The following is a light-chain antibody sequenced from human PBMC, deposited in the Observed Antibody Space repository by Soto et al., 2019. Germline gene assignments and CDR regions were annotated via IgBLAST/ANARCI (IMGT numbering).Light chain of an antibody. CDR3: QQSYTTPRT. V-gene: IGKV1-39*01. J-gene: IGKJ1*01. CDR2: AAS. Sequence: DLQMTPSPSSLSASVGDRVSVTCRASQSISTFLNWYQQRPGEAPKLLIYAASSLQSGVPSRFSGSGSGADFTLTIGSLQPEDFATYYCQQSYTTPRTFGQGTKVEVK. CDR1: QSISTF.